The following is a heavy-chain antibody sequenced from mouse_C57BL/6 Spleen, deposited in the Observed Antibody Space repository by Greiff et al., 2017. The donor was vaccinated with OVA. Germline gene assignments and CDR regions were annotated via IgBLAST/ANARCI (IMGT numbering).Heavy chain of an antibody. D-gene: IGHD1-1*01. CDR1: GFTFSSYG. CDR3: ARHYGRNYFDY. V-gene: IGHV5-6*01. Sequence: EVKLVESGGDLVKPGGSLKLSCAASGFTFSSYGMSWVRQTPDKRLEWVATISSGGSYTYYPDSVKGRFTISRDNAKNTLYLQMSSLKSEDTAMYYCARHYGRNYFDYWGQGTTLTVSS. CDR2: ISSGGSYT. J-gene: IGHJ2*01.